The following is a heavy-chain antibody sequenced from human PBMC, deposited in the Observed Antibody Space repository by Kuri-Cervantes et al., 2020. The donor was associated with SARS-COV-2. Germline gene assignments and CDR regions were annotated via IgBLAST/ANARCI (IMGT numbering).Heavy chain of an antibody. CDR3: ATGGQRFDP. CDR1: GGSISSGDYY. V-gene: IGHV4-61*08. J-gene: IGHJ5*02. Sequence: ESLKISCTVSGGSISSGDYYWGWIRQPPGKGLEWIGYIYYSGNTNYNPSLKSRVTISVDTSKNQFSLKVSSVTAADTAVYYCATGGQRFDPWGQGTLVTVSS. CDR2: IYYSGNT.